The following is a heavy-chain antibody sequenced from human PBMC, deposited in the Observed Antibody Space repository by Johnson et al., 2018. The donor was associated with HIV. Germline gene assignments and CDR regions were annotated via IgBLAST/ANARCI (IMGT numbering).Heavy chain of an antibody. J-gene: IGHJ3*02. CDR3: ANLGDYGGNNGFDI. CDR1: GFTVSSNY. Sequence: VQLVESGGGLIQPGGSLRLSCAASGFTVSSNYMSWVRQAPGKGLEWVSVIYGGGSTYYTDSVKGRFTISRDNSKNTLYLQMNSLRTEDTAVYYCANLGDYGGNNGFDIWGQGTMVTVSS. CDR2: IYGGGST. V-gene: IGHV3-66*03. D-gene: IGHD4-23*01.